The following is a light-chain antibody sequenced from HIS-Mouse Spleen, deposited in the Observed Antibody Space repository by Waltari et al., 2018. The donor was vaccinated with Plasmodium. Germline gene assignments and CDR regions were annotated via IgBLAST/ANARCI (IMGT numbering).Light chain of an antibody. CDR2: DAS. Sequence: AIQLTRSPSSLSASVVYRVSITCRASQGISSALAWYQQKPGKAPKLLIYDASSLESGVPSRFSGSGSGTDFTLTISSLQPEDFATYYCQQFNSYPLTFGGGTKVEIK. V-gene: IGKV1-13*02. CDR1: QGISSA. CDR3: QQFNSYPLT. J-gene: IGKJ4*01.